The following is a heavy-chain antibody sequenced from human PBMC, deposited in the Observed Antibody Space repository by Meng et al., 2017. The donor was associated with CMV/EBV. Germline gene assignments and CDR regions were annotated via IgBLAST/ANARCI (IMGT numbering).Heavy chain of an antibody. CDR2: IRYDGSNK. Sequence: GSLRLSCAASGFTFSSYGMHWVRQAPGKGLEWVAFIRYDGSNKYYADSVKGRFTISRDNSKNTLYLQMNSLRAEDTAVYYCAKDRGDIVVVPAAISRGAFDIWGQGTMVTVSS. J-gene: IGHJ3*02. CDR3: AKDRGDIVVVPAAISRGAFDI. CDR1: GFTFSSYG. D-gene: IGHD2-2*01. V-gene: IGHV3-30*02.